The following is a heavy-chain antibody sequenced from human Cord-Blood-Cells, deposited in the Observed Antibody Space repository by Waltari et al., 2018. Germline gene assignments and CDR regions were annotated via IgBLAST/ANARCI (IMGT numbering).Heavy chain of an antibody. J-gene: IGHJ5*02. Sequence: QVQLVESGGGVVQPGRSLRLSCAASGFTFSRYGIHWVRQAPGKGLEWVAVISYDGSNKYYADSVKGRFTISRDNSKNTLYLQMNSLRAEDTAVYYCAKDRTGDGWFDPWGQGTLVTVSS. D-gene: IGHD7-27*01. CDR2: ISYDGSNK. CDR1: GFTFSRYG. CDR3: AKDRTGDGWFDP. V-gene: IGHV3-30*18.